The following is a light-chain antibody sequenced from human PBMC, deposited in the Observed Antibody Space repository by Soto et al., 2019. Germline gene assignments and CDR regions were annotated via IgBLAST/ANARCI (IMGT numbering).Light chain of an antibody. CDR2: DTS. V-gene: IGKV3-15*01. CDR1: QSLSGK. CDR3: QQYAMWLWT. Sequence: EIVMTQSPATLSVSPGERATLSCRASQSLSGKLAWFQQRPGQALRLLIYDTSTRATGIPARFSGSGSGTEFTLTITRMQSEDFAVYYCQQYAMWLWTFGQGTKV. J-gene: IGKJ1*01.